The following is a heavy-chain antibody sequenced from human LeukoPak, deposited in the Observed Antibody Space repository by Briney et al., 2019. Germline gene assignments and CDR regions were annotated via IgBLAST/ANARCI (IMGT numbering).Heavy chain of an antibody. Sequence: GGSQRLSCAASGFTFSSYEVDWVRQAPGKGLEWVAYISSGGGTIYYADSVRGRFTISRDNAKNSLYLQMNSLRAEDTAVYYCAKEFTPESSGFDAFDIWGQGTMVTVSS. CDR3: AKEFTPESSGFDAFDI. V-gene: IGHV3-48*03. CDR1: GFTFSSYE. CDR2: ISSGGGTI. J-gene: IGHJ3*02. D-gene: IGHD3-22*01.